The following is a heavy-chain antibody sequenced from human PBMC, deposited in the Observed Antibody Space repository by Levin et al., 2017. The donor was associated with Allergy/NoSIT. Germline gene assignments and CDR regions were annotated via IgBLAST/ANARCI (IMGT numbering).Heavy chain of an antibody. CDR3: AGMVRGVIISGNWFDP. V-gene: IGHV4-30-4*01. D-gene: IGHD3-10*01. CDR1: GGSISSGDYY. Sequence: SETLSLTCTVSGGSISSGDYYWSWIRQPPGKGLEWIGYIYYSGSTYYNPSLKSRVTISVDTSKNQFSLKLSSVTAADTAVYYCAGMVRGVIISGNWFDPWGQGTLVTVSS. CDR2: IYYSGST. J-gene: IGHJ5*02.